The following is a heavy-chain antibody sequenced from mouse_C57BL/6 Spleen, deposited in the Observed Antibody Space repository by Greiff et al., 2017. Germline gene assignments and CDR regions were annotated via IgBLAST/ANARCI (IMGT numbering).Heavy chain of an antibody. Sequence: QVQLQQPGAELVKPGASVKMSCKASGYTFTSYWITWVKQRPGQGLEWIGDIYPGSGSTNYNEKFKSKATLTVDTSSSTAYMQLSSLTSEDSAVYYCARGTNWDGCFDYWGQGTTLTVSS. J-gene: IGHJ2*01. CDR1: GYTFTSYW. V-gene: IGHV1-55*01. CDR3: ARGTNWDGCFDY. CDR2: IYPGSGST. D-gene: IGHD4-1*01.